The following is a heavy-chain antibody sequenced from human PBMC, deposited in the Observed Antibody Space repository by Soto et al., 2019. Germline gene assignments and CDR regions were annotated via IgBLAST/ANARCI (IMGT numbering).Heavy chain of an antibody. J-gene: IGHJ6*02. D-gene: IGHD2-2*01. V-gene: IGHV1-46*01. CDR2: INPSGGST. CDR3: ARDPVYCSSTSCPDGGMAV. Sequence: GASVKVSCKASGYTFTSYYMHWVRQAPGQGLEWMGLINPSGGSTSYAQKFQGRVTMTRDTSTSTAYMELSSLRSEDTAVYYCARDPVYCSSTSCPDGGMAVWGQGTTVTVS. CDR1: GYTFTSYY.